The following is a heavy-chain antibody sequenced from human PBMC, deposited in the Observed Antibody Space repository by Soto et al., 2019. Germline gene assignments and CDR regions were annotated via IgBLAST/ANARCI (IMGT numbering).Heavy chain of an antibody. CDR2: INPNSGGT. Sequence: ASVKVSCKASGYTFTGYYMHWVRQAPGQGLEWMGWINPNSGGTNYAQKFQGWVTMTRDTSISTAYMELSRLRSDDTAVYYCARDSTHYYDSSDYAFDIWGQGTMVTVSS. V-gene: IGHV1-2*04. CDR1: GYTFTGYY. D-gene: IGHD3-22*01. J-gene: IGHJ3*02. CDR3: ARDSTHYYDSSDYAFDI.